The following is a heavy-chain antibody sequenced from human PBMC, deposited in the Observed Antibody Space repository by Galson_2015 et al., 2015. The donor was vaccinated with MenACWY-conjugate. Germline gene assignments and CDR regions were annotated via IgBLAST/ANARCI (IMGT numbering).Heavy chain of an antibody. D-gene: IGHD3-3*01. CDR3: AKKGSGSDPNAFDI. Sequence: SLRLSCAASGFTFSSNVMSWVRQAPGKGLEWVSVIRASGGGTYYADPVKGRFTITRDSTKNTLYLEMNNLGPEDTAVYYCAKKGSGSDPNAFDIWGQGTMVTAFS. J-gene: IGHJ3*02. V-gene: IGHV3-23*01. CDR1: GFTFSSNV. CDR2: IRASGGGT.